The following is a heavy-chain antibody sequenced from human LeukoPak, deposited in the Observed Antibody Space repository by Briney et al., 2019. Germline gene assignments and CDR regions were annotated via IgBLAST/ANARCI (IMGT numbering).Heavy chain of an antibody. V-gene: IGHV3-23*01. CDR2: ISGTGGST. J-gene: IGHJ4*02. CDR1: GFTFSNYA. D-gene: IGHD4-23*01. CDR3: AKCRDYGGNRGDFDY. Sequence: GGSLRLSCAASGFTFSNYAMNWVRQAPGKGLEWVSSISGTGGSTYYADSVKGRFTISRDNSRSTLYLQMNSLRAEDTAIYYCAKCRDYGGNRGDFDYWGQGTLVTVSS.